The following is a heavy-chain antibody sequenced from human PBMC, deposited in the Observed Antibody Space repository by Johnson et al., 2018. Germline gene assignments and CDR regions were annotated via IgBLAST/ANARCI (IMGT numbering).Heavy chain of an antibody. CDR1: GYTLKNYD. D-gene: IGHD2-2*01. Sequence: QLVQSGAEVKEPGASVKVSCKASGYTLKNYDVNWVRQATGQGLEWMGLIDPNSGNTDYARKFEGRITMTSNTSIGTTYMELSSLRSEDTAIYYCASRHCTTTSCSYYYYGMDVWGQGTTVTVSS. V-gene: IGHV1-8*01. CDR2: IDPNSGNT. CDR3: ASRHCTTTSCSYYYYGMDV. J-gene: IGHJ6*02.